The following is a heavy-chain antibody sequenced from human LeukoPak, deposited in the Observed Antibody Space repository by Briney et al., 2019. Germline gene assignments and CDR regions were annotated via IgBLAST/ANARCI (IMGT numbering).Heavy chain of an antibody. CDR2: ISSSSSHI. J-gene: IGHJ4*02. CDR3: ARVVPGTGFFY. CDR1: GFTFSSYT. V-gene: IGHV3-21*01. Sequence: KTGGSLRLSCAASGFTFSSYTMNWVRQAPGKGLEWVSSISSSSSHIYYADSVKGRYTISRDNAKNSLYLQMNSLRAEDTAVYYCARVVPGTGFFYWGQGTLVTVSS. D-gene: IGHD2-8*02.